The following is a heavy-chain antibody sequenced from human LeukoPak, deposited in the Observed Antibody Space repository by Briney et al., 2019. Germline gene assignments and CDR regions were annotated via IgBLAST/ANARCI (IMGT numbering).Heavy chain of an antibody. D-gene: IGHD3-22*01. CDR3: ARDTVVISHDAFDI. J-gene: IGHJ3*02. Sequence: SQTLSLTCTVSGGSISCGSYYWSWIRQPAWKRLEWIGRIYTSGSTHYNPSLKSRATISVDTSKNQFSLRLSSVTAADTAVYYCARDTVVISHDAFDIWGQRTMVTVSS. CDR1: GGSISCGSYY. V-gene: IGHV4-61*02. CDR2: IYTSGST.